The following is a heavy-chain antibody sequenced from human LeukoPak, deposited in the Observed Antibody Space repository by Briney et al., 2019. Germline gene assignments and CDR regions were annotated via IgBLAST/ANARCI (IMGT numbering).Heavy chain of an antibody. V-gene: IGHV3-11*04. CDR1: GFTFSDYY. CDR2: ISSSGSTI. CDR3: ARDQPIGYNYGYPFDD. D-gene: IGHD5-18*01. J-gene: IGHJ4*02. Sequence: PGGSLRLSCAASGFTFSDYYMSWIRQAPGKGLEWVSYISSSGSTIYYADSVKGRFTISRDNAKSSLYLQMNNLRVEDTAVYYCARDQPIGYNYGYPFDDWGQGTLVTVSS.